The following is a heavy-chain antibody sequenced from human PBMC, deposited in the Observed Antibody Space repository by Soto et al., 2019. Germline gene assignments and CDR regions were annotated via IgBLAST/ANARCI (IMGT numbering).Heavy chain of an antibody. CDR3: AKDKVAARLYYYMDV. Sequence: PGGSLRLSCAASGFTFDDYAMHWVRQAPGKGLEWVSGISWNSGSIGYADSVKGRFTISRDNAKNSLYLQMNSLRAEDTAFYYCAKDKVAARLYYYMDVWGKGTTVTVSS. V-gene: IGHV3-9*01. D-gene: IGHD6-6*01. CDR1: GFTFDDYA. J-gene: IGHJ6*03. CDR2: ISWNSGSI.